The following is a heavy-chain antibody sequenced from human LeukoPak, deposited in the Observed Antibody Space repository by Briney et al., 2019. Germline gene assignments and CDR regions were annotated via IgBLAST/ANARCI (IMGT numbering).Heavy chain of an antibody. CDR2: ISGSDGST. CDR3: AKDLVGATPPAFDY. Sequence: PGASLRLSCAASGFTFSSYAMSWVRQAPGKGLEWVSAISGSDGSTYYADSVKGRFTISRDNSKNTLYLQMNSLRAEDTAVYYCAKDLVGATPPAFDYWGQGTLVTVSS. D-gene: IGHD1-26*01. CDR1: GFTFSSYA. V-gene: IGHV3-23*01. J-gene: IGHJ4*02.